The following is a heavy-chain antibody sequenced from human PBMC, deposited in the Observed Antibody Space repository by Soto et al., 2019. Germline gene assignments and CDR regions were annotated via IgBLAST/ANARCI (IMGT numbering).Heavy chain of an antibody. CDR3: ARGYYDSNVAFDI. CDR1: GFSFSTYD. D-gene: IGHD3-22*01. CDR2: VGTAGDT. V-gene: IGHV3-13*01. J-gene: IGHJ3*02. Sequence: EVQLVETGGGLVQPGGSLRLSCAASGFSFSTYDMHWVRLSTGKGLEWVSTVGTAGDTYYPGSVKGRFTISRENAKNSVYLQMNRLGAGDTAVYYCARGYYDSNVAFDIWGQGTLVSVSS.